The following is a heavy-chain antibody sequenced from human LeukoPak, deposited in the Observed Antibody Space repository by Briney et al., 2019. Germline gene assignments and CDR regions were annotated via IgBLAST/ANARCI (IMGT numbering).Heavy chain of an antibody. Sequence: SETLSLTCTVSGGSISSSSYYWGWIRQPPGKGLEWIGSIYYSGSTYYNPSLKSRVTISVDTSKNQFSLKLSSVTAADTAVYYCAGDGGMEDFDWLLVMYYWGQGTLVTVSS. V-gene: IGHV4-39*07. CDR3: AGDGGMEDFDWLLVMYY. J-gene: IGHJ4*02. D-gene: IGHD3-9*01. CDR1: GGSISSSSYY. CDR2: IYYSGST.